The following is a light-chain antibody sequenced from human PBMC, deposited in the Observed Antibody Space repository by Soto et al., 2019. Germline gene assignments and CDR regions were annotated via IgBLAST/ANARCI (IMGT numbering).Light chain of an antibody. CDR3: QQYSQSYNNWLST. J-gene: IGKJ1*01. Sequence: EIVMTQSPATLSVSPGERVTFSCRASQSVGRNLAWYQQQPGQAPRLLIYGASTRAKGIPARFSGSGSGTEFTLTISSLQSEDVAVYYCQQYSQSYNNWLSTFGQGTKVDIK. CDR1: QSVGRN. CDR2: GAS. V-gene: IGKV3-15*01.